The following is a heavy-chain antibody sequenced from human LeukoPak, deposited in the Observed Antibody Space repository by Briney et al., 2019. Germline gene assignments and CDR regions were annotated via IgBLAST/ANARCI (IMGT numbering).Heavy chain of an antibody. CDR3: ASLSGLWFGELLDGVFDP. CDR2: NSSSGSTI. V-gene: IGHV3-48*03. CDR1: GFTFSSYE. J-gene: IGHJ5*02. D-gene: IGHD3-10*01. Sequence: GGSLRLSCAASGFTFSSYEMNWVRQAPGKGLEWVSYNSSSGSTIYYADSVKGRFTISRDNAKNSLYLQMNSLRAEDTAVYYCASLSGLWFGELLDGVFDPWGQGTLVTVSS.